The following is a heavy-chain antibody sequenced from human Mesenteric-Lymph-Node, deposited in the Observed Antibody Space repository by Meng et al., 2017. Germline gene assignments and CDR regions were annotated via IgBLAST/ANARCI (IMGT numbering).Heavy chain of an antibody. V-gene: IGHV1-8*03. Sequence: ASVKVSCKASGYTFTSYDINWVRQATGQGLEWMGWMNPNSGNTGYAQKFQGRVTITRNTSISTAYMELSSLRSEDTAVYYCAREDAYGGAFDIWGQGTMVTVSS. J-gene: IGHJ3*02. D-gene: IGHD4-23*01. CDR3: AREDAYGGAFDI. CDR2: MNPNSGNT. CDR1: GYTFTSYD.